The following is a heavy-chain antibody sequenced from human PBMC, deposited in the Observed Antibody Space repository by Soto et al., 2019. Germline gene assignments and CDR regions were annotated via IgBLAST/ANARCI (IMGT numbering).Heavy chain of an antibody. CDR3: AKRVVGARCFDY. D-gene: IGHD1-26*01. J-gene: IGHJ4*02. Sequence: EVQLLESGGGLIQPGGSLRLSCAASGFTLSSNAMSWVRQAPGKGLEWVSAISDSGAYTSYANSVKGGFTISRDNSKNMLYLQMNSLRTEDTALYFCAKRVVGARCFDYWGQGTLVTVSS. CDR1: GFTLSSNA. V-gene: IGHV3-23*01. CDR2: ISDSGAYT.